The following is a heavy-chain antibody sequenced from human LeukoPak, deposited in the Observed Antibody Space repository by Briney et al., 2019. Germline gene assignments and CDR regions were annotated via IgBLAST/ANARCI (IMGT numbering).Heavy chain of an antibody. CDR2: TNPSGGST. Sequence: GASVKVSCKASGYTFTSYYMHWVRQAPGQGLEWMGITNPSGGSTSYAQKFQGRVTMTRDTSTSTVYMELSSLRSEDTAVYYCARGRWMGYCSSTSCYSGLDPWGQGTLVTVSS. CDR1: GYTFTSYY. V-gene: IGHV1-46*01. D-gene: IGHD2-2*02. J-gene: IGHJ5*02. CDR3: ARGRWMGYCSSTSCYSGLDP.